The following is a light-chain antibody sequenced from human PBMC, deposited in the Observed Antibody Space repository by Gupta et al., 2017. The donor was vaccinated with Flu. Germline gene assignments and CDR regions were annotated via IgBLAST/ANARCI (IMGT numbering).Light chain of an antibody. J-gene: IGLJ3*02. CDR1: SSNIGSTV. CDR2: NDN. V-gene: IGLV1-44*01. Sequence: QSVLTQPISESGPPGQRVTISCSGSSSNIGSTVVSWYQHLPGTAPRLLIYNDNQRPSGVPDRFSGSKSGTSASLAIGGLQSEDEADYYCAAWDDSLTALSADGSLTGLWVFGGGTKLSVL. CDR3: AAWDDSLTALSADGSLTGLWV.